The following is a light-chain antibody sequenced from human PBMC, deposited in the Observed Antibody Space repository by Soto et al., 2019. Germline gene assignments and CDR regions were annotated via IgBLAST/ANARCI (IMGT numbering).Light chain of an antibody. Sequence: QSALTQPASVSGSPGQSITISCTGTSCDIGSYNRVSWYQQHPGKAPKLIIYEVTDRPSGVSNRFSGSKSGNTASLTISGLQAEDEAEYYCSSYTSSSTPFVFGTGTKVTVL. J-gene: IGLJ1*01. CDR1: SCDIGSYNR. CDR2: EVT. CDR3: SSYTSSSTPFV. V-gene: IGLV2-14*01.